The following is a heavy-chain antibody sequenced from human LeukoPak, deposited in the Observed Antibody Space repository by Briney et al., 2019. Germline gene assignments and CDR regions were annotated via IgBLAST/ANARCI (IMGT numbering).Heavy chain of an antibody. CDR2: ISSNGGTT. V-gene: IGHV3-64*01. Sequence: GGSLRLSCTASGFTFNNYAMHWVRHAPGQGLEYVSTISSNGGTTYYANSVKGRFTISRDNSKNTLYLQMGSLRVEDMAVYYCARGVAPSRYWGQGTLVTVSS. CDR3: ARGVAPSRY. CDR1: GFTFNNYA. D-gene: IGHD3-3*01. J-gene: IGHJ4*02.